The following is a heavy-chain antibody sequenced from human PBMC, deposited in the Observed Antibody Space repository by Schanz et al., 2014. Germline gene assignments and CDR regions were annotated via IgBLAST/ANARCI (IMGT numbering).Heavy chain of an antibody. CDR2: INSDGTKR. CDR3: ARDGYSVVVISPTESCAI. D-gene: IGHD2-21*01. V-gene: IGHV3-33*08. J-gene: IGHJ3*02. Sequence: QVRLVESGGGVVQPGRSLRLSCAASGFTLSSYGMHWVRQAPGKGLEWVAFINSDGTKRFYADSVKSRFTISRDNSRNTLYLQMNSLRAEDTAVYYCARDGYSVVVISPTESCAIWGQGTMVTVSP. CDR1: GFTLSSYG.